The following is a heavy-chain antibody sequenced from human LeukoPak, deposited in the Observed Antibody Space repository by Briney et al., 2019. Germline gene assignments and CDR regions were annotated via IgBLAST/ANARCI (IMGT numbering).Heavy chain of an antibody. CDR3: ARDRVVPAAGEDAFDI. V-gene: IGHV4-59*01. D-gene: IGHD2-2*01. Sequence: SETLSLTCTVSGGSISSYYWSWIRQPPGKGLEWIGYIYYSGSTNYNPSLKSRVTISVDTSKNQFSLKLSSVTAADTAVYYCARDRVVPAAGEDAFDIWGQGTMVTVSS. CDR1: GGSISSYY. CDR2: IYYSGST. J-gene: IGHJ3*02.